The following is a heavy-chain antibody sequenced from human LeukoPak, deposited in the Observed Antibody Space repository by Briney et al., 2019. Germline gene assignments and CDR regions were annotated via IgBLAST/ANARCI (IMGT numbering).Heavy chain of an antibody. J-gene: IGHJ4*02. V-gene: IGHV3-33*01. D-gene: IGHD2-21*01. Sequence: PGGSLRLSCAASGFTFSSYGMHWVRQAPGKGLEWVGVIWYNGSNKYYADSVKGRFTITRANSKHTLYLQMNSLRAEDTAVYYGERGGDDIVAGYNAPISDYWGQGKLVTVSA. CDR3: ERGGDDIVAGYNAPISDY. CDR1: GFTFSSYG. CDR2: IWYNGSNK.